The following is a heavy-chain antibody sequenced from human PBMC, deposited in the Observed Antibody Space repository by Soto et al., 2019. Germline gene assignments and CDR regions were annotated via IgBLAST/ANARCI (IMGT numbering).Heavy chain of an antibody. CDR2: IYHSVT. CDR1: GGSISSGGYS. V-gene: IGHV4-30-2*01. D-gene: IGHD6-19*01. Sequence: QMLLQESGSGLVKPSQTLSLTCAVSGGSISSGGYSWSWIRQPPGKGLEWIGYIYHSVTYYNPSLKSRVTXSXDXXKNKFSLKLSSVTAADTAVYYCARAGGLGAVAVDYWGQGTLVTVSS. CDR3: ARAGGLGAVAVDY. J-gene: IGHJ4*02.